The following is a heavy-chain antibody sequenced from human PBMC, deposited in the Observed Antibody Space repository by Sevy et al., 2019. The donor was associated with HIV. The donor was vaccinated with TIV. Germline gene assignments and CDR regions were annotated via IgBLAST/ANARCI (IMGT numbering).Heavy chain of an antibody. CDR3: ARDYVLPATIDYYYYGMDV. V-gene: IGHV3-11*04. J-gene: IGHJ6*02. CDR1: GFIFSDYY. Sequence: GGSLRLSCAASGFIFSDYYMNWIRQAPGKGLEWVSYISSTSGSDIYYADSVKGRFTISRDNAKNSLYLQMNSLRAEDTAVYYCARDYVLPATIDYYYYGMDVWGQGTTVTVSS. D-gene: IGHD2-2*01. CDR2: ISSTSGSDI.